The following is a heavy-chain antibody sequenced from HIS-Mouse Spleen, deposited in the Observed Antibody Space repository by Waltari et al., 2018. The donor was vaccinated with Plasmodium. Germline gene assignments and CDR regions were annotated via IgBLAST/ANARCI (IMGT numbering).Heavy chain of an antibody. CDR3: ASHTNLAFDI. J-gene: IGHJ3*02. Sequence: QVQLLQSGAEVKKPGASVKVSCKASGSTFTSYDTNWVRQATGQGLEWMGWMNPNSGNTGYAQKFQGRVTMTRNTSISTAYMELSSLRSEDTAVYYCASHTNLAFDIWGQGTMVTVSS. CDR1: GSTFTSYD. V-gene: IGHV1-8*01. D-gene: IGHD2-8*01. CDR2: MNPNSGNT.